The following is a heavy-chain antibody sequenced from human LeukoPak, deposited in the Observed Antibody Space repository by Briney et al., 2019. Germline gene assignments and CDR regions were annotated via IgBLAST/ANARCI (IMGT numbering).Heavy chain of an antibody. J-gene: IGHJ4*02. D-gene: IGHD2-2*01. CDR3: AEDQQLQPFHY. Sequence: GGSLRLSCAASGFSVSSYDLNWVRQAPGKGLEWVAFIQFDGSDEHYADSVKGRFTISRDNSKNTLYLQMNSLRTEDTSVYYCAEDQQLQPFHYWGQGTLVTVSS. CDR2: IQFDGSDE. CDR1: GFSVSSYD. V-gene: IGHV3-30*02.